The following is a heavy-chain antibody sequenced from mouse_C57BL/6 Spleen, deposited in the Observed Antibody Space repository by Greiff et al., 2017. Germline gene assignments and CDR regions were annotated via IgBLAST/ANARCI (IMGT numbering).Heavy chain of an antibody. Sequence: DVMLVESGGGLVKPGGSLKLSCAASGFTFSSYAMSWVRQTPEKRLEWVATISDGGSYTYYPDNVKGRFTISRDNAKNNLYLQMSHLKSEDTAMYYCARNYYGSSYVGYFDYWGQGTTLTVSS. J-gene: IGHJ2*01. CDR1: GFTFSSYA. CDR2: ISDGGSYT. V-gene: IGHV5-4*03. D-gene: IGHD1-1*01. CDR3: ARNYYGSSYVGYFDY.